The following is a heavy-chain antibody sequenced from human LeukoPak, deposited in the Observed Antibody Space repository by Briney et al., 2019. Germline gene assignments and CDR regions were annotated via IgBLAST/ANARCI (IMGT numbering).Heavy chain of an antibody. D-gene: IGHD3-10*01. J-gene: IGHJ3*02. CDR2: ICSGSSDI. CDR3: ATTVRYCSGSYDAFDI. Sequence: PGGSLRLSCAASAFTFSSYSMNWVRQAPGKGLEWVSSICSGSSDIYYTDSMKGRFTISRDSAKNSIYLQMNSLRAEDTAVYYCATTVRYCSGSYDAFDIWGQGTMVTVSS. V-gene: IGHV3-21*01. CDR1: AFTFSSYS.